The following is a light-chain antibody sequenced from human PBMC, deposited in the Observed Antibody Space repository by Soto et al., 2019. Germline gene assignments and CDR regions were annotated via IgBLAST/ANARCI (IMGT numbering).Light chain of an antibody. J-gene: IGKJ4*01. CDR2: DAS. CDR1: QSISSW. V-gene: IGKV1-5*01. CDR3: QQYNSYPFT. Sequence: DIQMTQSPSTLSASVGDRVTITCRASQSISSWLAWYQQKPGKAPKLLIYDASSFESGVPSRFSGSGSGTEFTLTISSLQPDDFATYYCQQYNSYPFTFGGGTKVDIK.